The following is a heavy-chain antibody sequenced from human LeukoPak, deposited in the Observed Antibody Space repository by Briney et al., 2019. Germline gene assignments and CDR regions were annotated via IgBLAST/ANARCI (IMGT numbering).Heavy chain of an antibody. CDR2: IYPDDSDI. D-gene: IGHD6-19*01. V-gene: IGHV5-51*01. Sequence: GESLKISCKASGYSFTSYWIGWVRQMPGKGLEWMGMIYPDDSDIRYSPSFQGQVTISADKSITTAYLQWSSLKASDTAMYYCGRRGAVAGFDFWGQGTLVTVSS. CDR1: GYSFTSYW. CDR3: GRRGAVAGFDF. J-gene: IGHJ4*02.